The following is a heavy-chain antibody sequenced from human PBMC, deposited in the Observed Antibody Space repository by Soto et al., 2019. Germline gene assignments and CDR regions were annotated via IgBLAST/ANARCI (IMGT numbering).Heavy chain of an antibody. J-gene: IGHJ6*02. CDR1: GFTFSSYA. D-gene: IGHD6-13*01. CDR2: ISGSGGST. V-gene: IGHV3-23*01. Sequence: GGSLRLSCAASGFTFSSYAMSWVRQAPGKGLEWVSAISGSGGSTYYADSVKGRFTISRDNSKNTLYLQMNSLRAEDTAVYYCANSRSLGIAAAPVWGQGTTVTVSS. CDR3: ANSRSLGIAAAPV.